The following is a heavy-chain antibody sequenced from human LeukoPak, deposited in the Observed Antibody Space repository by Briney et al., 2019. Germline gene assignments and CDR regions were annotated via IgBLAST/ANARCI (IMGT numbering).Heavy chain of an antibody. CDR2: ISYSGST. V-gene: IGHV4-39*07. CDR3: ARNQGYYGSGSYKYYMDV. Sequence: SETLSLTCTVSGGSISSSSFYWVWIRQPPGKGLEWIGSISYSGSTFYNPSLTSRVTISVDTSKNQFSLKLSSVTAADTAVYYCARNQGYYGSGSYKYYMDVWGKGTTVTVSS. J-gene: IGHJ6*03. D-gene: IGHD3-10*01. CDR1: GGSISSSSFY.